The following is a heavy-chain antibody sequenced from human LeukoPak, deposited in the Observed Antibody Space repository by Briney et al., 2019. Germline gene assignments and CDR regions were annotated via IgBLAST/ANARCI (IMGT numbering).Heavy chain of an antibody. D-gene: IGHD4-11*01. CDR1: GFTFGTFA. CDR2: VSDSGDVT. Sequence: PGGSLRLSCAASGFTFGTFAMTWVRQAPGKGLEWVSTVSDSGDVTYSADSVKGRFTISRDNSGNTRFLRMVSLRAEDTAVYPCARYPSYRYSLAYWGQGTLVTVSS. CDR3: ARYPSYRYSLAY. J-gene: IGHJ4*02. V-gene: IGHV3-23*01.